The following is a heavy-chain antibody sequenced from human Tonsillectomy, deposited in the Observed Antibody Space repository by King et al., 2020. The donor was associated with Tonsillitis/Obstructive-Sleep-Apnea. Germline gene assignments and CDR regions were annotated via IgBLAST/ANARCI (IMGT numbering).Heavy chain of an antibody. CDR1: GFTFSAHY. CDR3: ARVAGSYD. J-gene: IGHJ4*02. D-gene: IGHD1-26*01. Sequence: VQLVESGGGLVQPGGSLRLSCAASGFTFSAHYMDWVRQAPGKGLEWVGRIRNKDNSYTTEYAASVKGRFTISRDDSKNSMYLQMNSLKTDDTAVYYCARVAGSYDLGQGTLVTVSS. V-gene: IGHV3-72*01. CDR2: IRNKDNSYTT.